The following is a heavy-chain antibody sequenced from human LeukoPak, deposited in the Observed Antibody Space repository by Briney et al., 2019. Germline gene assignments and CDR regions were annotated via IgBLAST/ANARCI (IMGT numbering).Heavy chain of an antibody. CDR3: ARGYCSGGGCYSLDY. J-gene: IGHJ4*02. CDR2: IIPTLAIA. CDR1: GGTFSSYT. V-gene: IGHV1-69*02. Sequence: SMKVSCKASGGTFSSYTISWVRQAPGQGLEWMGRIIPTLAIANYAQKFQGRVTITADKSTSTAYMELSSLRSEDTAVYYCARGYCSGGGCYSLDYWGQGTLVTVSS. D-gene: IGHD2-15*01.